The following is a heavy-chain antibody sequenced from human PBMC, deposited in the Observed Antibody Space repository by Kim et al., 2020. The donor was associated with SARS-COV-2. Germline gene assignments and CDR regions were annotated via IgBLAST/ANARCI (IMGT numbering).Heavy chain of an antibody. D-gene: IGHD4-17*01. CDR3: ARGGDYGDYVGTGFDP. CDR1: GGSFSGYY. Sequence: SETLSLTCAVYGGSFSGYYWSWIRQPLGKGLEWIGEINHSGSTNYNPSLKSRVTISVDTSKNQFSLKLSSVTAADTAVYYCARGGDYGDYVGTGFDPWGQGTQVTVSS. V-gene: IGHV4-34*01. J-gene: IGHJ5*02. CDR2: INHSGST.